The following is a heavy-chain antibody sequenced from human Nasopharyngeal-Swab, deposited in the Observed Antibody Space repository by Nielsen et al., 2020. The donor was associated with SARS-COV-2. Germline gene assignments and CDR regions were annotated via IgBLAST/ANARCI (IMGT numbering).Heavy chain of an antibody. D-gene: IGHD1-14*01. CDR2: VSHTGST. CDR3: ARGRATTSLDY. J-gene: IGHJ4*02. Sequence: SETLSLTCGVYGRSLNDYYWTWIRQPPGKGLAWIGEVSHTGSTTYNPSLVSRVTISLDTSKNQFSLKLASMTAADTALYYCARGRATTSLDYWGQGTLVTVSS. CDR1: GRSLNDYY. V-gene: IGHV4-34*01.